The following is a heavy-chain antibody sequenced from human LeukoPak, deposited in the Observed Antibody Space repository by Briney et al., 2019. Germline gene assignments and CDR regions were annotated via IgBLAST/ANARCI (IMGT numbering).Heavy chain of an antibody. D-gene: IGHD3-10*01. CDR1: GFDFSRYG. CDR2: IRYDGSNQ. CDR3: AEDRGDLPVYIDY. V-gene: IGHV3-30*02. Sequence: GGSLRLSCIVAGFDFSRYGMRSVRQAPGKGLEWVAFIRYDGSNQYYADSVKGRLTISRDNSKNTLYLHMNSLRPEDTAVYYCAEDRGDLPVYIDYWGQGTLVTVSS. J-gene: IGHJ4*02.